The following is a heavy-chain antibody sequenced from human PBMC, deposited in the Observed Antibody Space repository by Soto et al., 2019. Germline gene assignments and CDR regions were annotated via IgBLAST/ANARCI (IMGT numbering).Heavy chain of an antibody. CDR2: IHGDGGKI. D-gene: IGHD5-18*01. CDR3: ASDFYGGYTYGPGDY. CDR1: GFMFSAYW. Sequence: PGGSLRLSCAASGFMFSAYWMSWVRQAPGKGLEWVANIHGDGGKIYYVDSVKGRFTISRDNAKRSLYLQMNSLRAEDTAVYYCASDFYGGYTYGPGDYWGQGALVTVSS. J-gene: IGHJ4*02. V-gene: IGHV3-7*01.